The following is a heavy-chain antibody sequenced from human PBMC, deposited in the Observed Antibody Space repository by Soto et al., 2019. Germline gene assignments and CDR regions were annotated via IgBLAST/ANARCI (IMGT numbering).Heavy chain of an antibody. J-gene: IGHJ4*02. CDR2: INHSGST. Sequence: QVQLQQWGAGLLKPSETLSLTCAVYGGSFSGYYWSWIRQPPGKGLEGIGEINHSGSTNYNPSLKSRVTIAVDTSKNQFSLKLSSVTAADTAVYYCAREKPYSSSWYHDYWGQGTLVTFSS. V-gene: IGHV4-34*01. D-gene: IGHD6-13*01. CDR1: GGSFSGYY. CDR3: AREKPYSSSWYHDY.